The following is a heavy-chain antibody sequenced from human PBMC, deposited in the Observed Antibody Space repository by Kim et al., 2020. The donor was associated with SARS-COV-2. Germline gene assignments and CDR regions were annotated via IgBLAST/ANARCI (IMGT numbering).Heavy chain of an antibody. CDR3: ARDKAAAGTGWFDP. J-gene: IGHJ5*02. Sequence: ADSVKGRVTSSRDNAKNSLYLQMNSLRAEDTAVYYCARDKAAAGTGWFDPWGQGTLVTVSS. D-gene: IGHD6-13*01. V-gene: IGHV3-21*01.